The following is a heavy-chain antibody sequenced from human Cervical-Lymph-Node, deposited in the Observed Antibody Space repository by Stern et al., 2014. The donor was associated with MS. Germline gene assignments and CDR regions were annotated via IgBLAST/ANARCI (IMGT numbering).Heavy chain of an antibody. Sequence: VQLVESGPGLVKPSQTLSLTCTVSGDSITSGGHYWSWIRQHPGKGLEWIGYIYNSGATFYNPSLKGRVTISLDTSKSQFFLQLSSVTAADTAIYYCASRWSGTYYGQNWFDPWGQGILVTVST. D-gene: IGHD1-26*01. V-gene: IGHV4-31*03. CDR1: GDSITSGGHY. J-gene: IGHJ5*02. CDR2: IYNSGAT. CDR3: ASRWSGTYYGQNWFDP.